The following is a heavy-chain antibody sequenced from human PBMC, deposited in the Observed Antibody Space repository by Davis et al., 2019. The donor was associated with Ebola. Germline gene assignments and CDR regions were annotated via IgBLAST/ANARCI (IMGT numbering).Heavy chain of an antibody. V-gene: IGHV3-21*01. D-gene: IGHD3-3*01. J-gene: IGHJ4*02. CDR2: ISSSSSYI. CDR3: ARLFGVIPVFDY. Sequence: GGSLRLSCAASGFTFSSYSMNWVRQAPGKGLEWVLSISSSSSYIYYADSVKGRFTVSRDNAKNSLYLEMNSLRDEDTAVYYCARLFGVIPVFDYWGQGTLVTVSS. CDR1: GFTFSSYS.